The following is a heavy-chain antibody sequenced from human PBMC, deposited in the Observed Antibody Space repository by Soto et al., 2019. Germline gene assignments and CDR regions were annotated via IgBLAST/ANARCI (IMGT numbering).Heavy chain of an antibody. V-gene: IGHV4-59*01. Sequence: SETLSLTCAVSGDSINNSYWSGIRQPPGKRLEWSGNIYYSGTTTYNPSLESRVTMSVDTSKNQFSLKLNSVDAADTAVYYCAKYRRTEAEGFTLDYWGRGTLVTVSS. D-gene: IGHD6-13*01. CDR1: GDSINNSY. CDR3: AKYRRTEAEGFTLDY. J-gene: IGHJ4*02. CDR2: IYYSGTT.